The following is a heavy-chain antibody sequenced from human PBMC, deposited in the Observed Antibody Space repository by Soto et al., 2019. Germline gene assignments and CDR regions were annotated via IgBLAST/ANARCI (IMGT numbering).Heavy chain of an antibody. Sequence: PSETLSLTCTVSGVSISSVSISVNYWSWIRQSPGKGLEWIGSVHYSGSTSYHPSLKSRVTISVDTSKNQFPLRLRSVTAAETAVYYCARIPYSSASFDYWGQGNLVT. CDR3: ARIPYSSASFDY. D-gene: IGHD6-19*01. CDR2: VHYSGST. V-gene: IGHV4-61*08. J-gene: IGHJ4*02. CDR1: GVSISSVSISVNY.